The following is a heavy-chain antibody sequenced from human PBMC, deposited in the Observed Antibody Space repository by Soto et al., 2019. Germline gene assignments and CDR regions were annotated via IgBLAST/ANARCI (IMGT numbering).Heavy chain of an antibody. D-gene: IGHD3-10*01. J-gene: IGHJ6*02. CDR2: IMPIFRTA. Sequence: QVQVVQSGAEVKKPGSSVKVSCKASGGTFSTAAISWVRQAPGQGLKWMGGIMPIFRTADYAQKFQGRVTITADESTSTVYLELNSLTPEDTAVYYSAQHKDPPHLVGNYYYIMDAWCQGTTVTVSS. CDR3: AQHKDPPHLVGNYYYIMDA. V-gene: IGHV1-69*12. CDR1: GGTFSTAA.